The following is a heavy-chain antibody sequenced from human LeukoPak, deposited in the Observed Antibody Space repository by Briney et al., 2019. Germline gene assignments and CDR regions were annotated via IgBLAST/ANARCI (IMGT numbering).Heavy chain of an antibody. J-gene: IGHJ4*02. Sequence: SETLSLTCAVYGGSFSGYSWSWIRQPPGKGLEWIAEINHSGSTNYNPSLKSRVTISVDTSKNQFSLRLSSVSAADTAVYYCARLDYDFWSGDHDYWGQGTLVTVSS. CDR1: GGSFSGYS. CDR2: INHSGST. D-gene: IGHD3-3*01. CDR3: ARLDYDFWSGDHDY. V-gene: IGHV4-34*01.